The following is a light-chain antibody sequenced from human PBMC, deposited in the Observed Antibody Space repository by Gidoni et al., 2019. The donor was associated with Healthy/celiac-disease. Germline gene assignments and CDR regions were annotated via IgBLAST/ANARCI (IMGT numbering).Light chain of an antibody. CDR1: QSVSSSY. J-gene: IGKJ2*01. Sequence: DIMLTQSPGTLSLSPGERATLSCRASQSVSSSYLAWYQQKPGQAPRLLIYGASSRATGIPDRFSGSGSGTDFTLTISRLEPEDFAVYYCQQYGSSPPTFGQGTKLEIK. V-gene: IGKV3-20*01. CDR2: GAS. CDR3: QQYGSSPPT.